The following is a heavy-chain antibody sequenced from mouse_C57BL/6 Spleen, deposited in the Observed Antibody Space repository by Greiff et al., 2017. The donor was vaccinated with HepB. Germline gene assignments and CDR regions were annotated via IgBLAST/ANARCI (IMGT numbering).Heavy chain of an antibody. V-gene: IGHV5-4*01. CDR1: GFTFSSYA. Sequence: EVQLVESGGGLVKPGGSLKLSCAASGFTFSSYAMSWVRQTPEKRLEWVATISDGGSYTYYPDNVKGRFTISRDNAKNNLYLQMSHLKSEDTAMYYCARLGSSKVDYWGQGTTLTVSS. D-gene: IGHD1-1*01. CDR3: ARLGSSKVDY. CDR2: ISDGGSYT. J-gene: IGHJ2*01.